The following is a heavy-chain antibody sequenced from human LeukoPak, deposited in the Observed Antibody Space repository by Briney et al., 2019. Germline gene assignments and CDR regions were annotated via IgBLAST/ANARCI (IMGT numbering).Heavy chain of an antibody. CDR3: ARVRSSWYYYDSSGYSPDAFDI. CDR2: ISYDGSNK. V-gene: IGHV3-30-3*01. J-gene: IGHJ3*02. D-gene: IGHD3-22*01. Sequence: PGGSLRLSCAASGFTFSSSAMPWVRQAPDKGLEWVAVISYDGSNKYYADSVKDRFTISRDNSKNTLYLQINSLRAEDTAVYYCARVRSSWYYYDSSGYSPDAFDIWGQGTMVTVSS. CDR1: GFTFSSSA.